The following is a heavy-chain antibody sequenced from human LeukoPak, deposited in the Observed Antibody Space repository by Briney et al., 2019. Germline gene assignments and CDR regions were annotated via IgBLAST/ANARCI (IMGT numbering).Heavy chain of an antibody. V-gene: IGHV3-30*04. CDR3: ARDLWPEVDYYGMDV. CDR2: ISYDGSNK. J-gene: IGHJ6*02. D-gene: IGHD2-15*01. Sequence: PGRSLRLSCAASGFTFSSYAMHWVRQAPGKGLEWVAVISYDGSNKYYAASVKGRFTISRDNSKNTLYLQMNSLRAEDTAVYYCARDLWPEVDYYGMDVWGQGTTVTVSS. CDR1: GFTFSSYA.